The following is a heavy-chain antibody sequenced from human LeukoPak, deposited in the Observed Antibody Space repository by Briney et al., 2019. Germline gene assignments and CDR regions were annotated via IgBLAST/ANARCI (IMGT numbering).Heavy chain of an antibody. V-gene: IGHV3-7*01. CDR1: EFTFTDYC. D-gene: IGHD1-1*01. J-gene: IGHJ4*02. CDR2: IKQNGAEK. CDR3: ARVSYGYITSPFDY. Sequence: GGSLRLSCAASEFTFTDYCMGWVRQAPGKGLEWVANIKQNGAEKYYVDSVKGRFTISRENAKDSLYLQMNSLRVEDTAVYYCARVSYGYITSPFDYWGQGTLVTVSS.